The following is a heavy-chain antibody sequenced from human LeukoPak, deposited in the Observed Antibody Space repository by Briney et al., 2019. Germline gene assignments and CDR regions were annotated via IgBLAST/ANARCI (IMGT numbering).Heavy chain of an antibody. CDR1: GFTFDDYT. J-gene: IGHJ4*02. Sequence: GGSLRLSCAASGFTFDDYTMSWVRQAPGKGLEWVSGINWNGGSTGYVDSVKGRFTISRDNAKNSLYLQMNSLRAEDTAVYYCAKDLYGDSNYWGQGTLVTVSS. CDR3: AKDLYGDSNY. V-gene: IGHV3-20*04. D-gene: IGHD4-17*01. CDR2: INWNGGST.